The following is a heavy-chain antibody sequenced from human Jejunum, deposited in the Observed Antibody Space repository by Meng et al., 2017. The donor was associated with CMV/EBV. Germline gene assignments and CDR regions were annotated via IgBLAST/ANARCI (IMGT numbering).Heavy chain of an antibody. D-gene: IGHD1-7*01. Sequence: DSISSRSYYWGWIRQPPGKGLEWIGSIHYSGSTYYNPSLKSRVTISVDTSKNQFSLKLSSVTAADTTVYYCARHVWPGNSDTFDIWGQGTMVTVS. CDR3: ARHVWPGNSDTFDI. CDR2: IHYSGST. CDR1: DSISSRSYY. V-gene: IGHV4-39*01. J-gene: IGHJ3*02.